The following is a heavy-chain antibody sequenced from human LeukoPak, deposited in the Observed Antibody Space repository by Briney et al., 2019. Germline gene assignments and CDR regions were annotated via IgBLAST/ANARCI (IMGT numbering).Heavy chain of an antibody. J-gene: IGHJ3*02. CDR2: IYPGDSTT. CDR1: GYSFTHYW. V-gene: IGHV5-51*01. D-gene: IGHD3-22*01. CDR3: ARRAGNSGYFSDACDI. Sequence: GESLKISCKTSGYSFTHYWIAWVRQMPGKGLEWMGMIYPGDSTTRYSPSFQGQVTISADKSTTTAYLQWSSLKASDSAMFYCARRAGNSGYFSDACDIWGQGTMVTVSS.